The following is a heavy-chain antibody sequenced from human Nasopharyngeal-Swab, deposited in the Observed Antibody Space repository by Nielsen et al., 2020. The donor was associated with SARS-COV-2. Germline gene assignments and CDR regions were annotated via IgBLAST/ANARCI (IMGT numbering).Heavy chain of an antibody. J-gene: IGHJ4*02. CDR1: GFTFSSYA. Sequence: GGSLRLSCAASGFTFSSYAMSWVRQAPGKGLEWVSAISGSGGSTYYADSVKGRFTISRDNSKNTLYLQMNSLRAEDTAVYYCARVSYYYGSGDYWGQGTLVTVSS. CDR3: ARVSYYYGSGDY. D-gene: IGHD3-10*01. V-gene: IGHV3-23*01. CDR2: ISGSGGST.